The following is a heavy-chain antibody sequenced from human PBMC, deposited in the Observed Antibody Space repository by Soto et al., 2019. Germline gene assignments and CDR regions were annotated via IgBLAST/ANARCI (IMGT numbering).Heavy chain of an antibody. Sequence: EMQLVESGGGLVQPGMSLRLSCAASGFTVDDYAMYWVRQVPGKGLEWVSGISWNSGRIGYADSVKGRFTISRDNAKNSLYLQMNSLIPEDTALYYCTKARLWGGDGYNSYYYNAMDVWGQGTTVTVSS. CDR1: GFTVDDYA. V-gene: IGHV3-9*01. J-gene: IGHJ6*02. CDR3: TKARLWGGDGYNSYYYNAMDV. CDR2: ISWNSGRI. D-gene: IGHD3-16*01.